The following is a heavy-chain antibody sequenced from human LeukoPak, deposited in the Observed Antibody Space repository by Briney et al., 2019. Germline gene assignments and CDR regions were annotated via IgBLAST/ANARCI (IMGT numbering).Heavy chain of an antibody. Sequence: GGSLRLSCAASGFTFSSYAMSWVRQAPGKGLEWVSAISGSGGSTYYADSVKGRFTISRDNSKDTLYLQMNSLRAEDTAVYYCARAMPPIVVVITYYYYGMDVWGQGTTVTVSS. CDR2: ISGSGGST. V-gene: IGHV3-23*01. D-gene: IGHD3-22*01. CDR3: ARAMPPIVVVITYYYYGMDV. J-gene: IGHJ6*02. CDR1: GFTFSSYA.